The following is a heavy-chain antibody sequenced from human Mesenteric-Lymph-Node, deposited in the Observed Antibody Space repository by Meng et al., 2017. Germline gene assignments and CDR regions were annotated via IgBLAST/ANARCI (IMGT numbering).Heavy chain of an antibody. V-gene: IGHV3-30*07. D-gene: IGHD5/OR15-5a*01. CDR3: ARVQGSTPFDI. CDR2: ISYDGSNK. CDR1: GFTFSSYA. Sequence: GESLKISCAASGFTFSSYAMHWVRQAPGKGLEWVAVISYDGSNKYYADSVKGRFTISRDNSKNTLYLQMNSLRVEDTAVYFCARVQGSTPFDIWGQGTMVTVSS. J-gene: IGHJ3*02.